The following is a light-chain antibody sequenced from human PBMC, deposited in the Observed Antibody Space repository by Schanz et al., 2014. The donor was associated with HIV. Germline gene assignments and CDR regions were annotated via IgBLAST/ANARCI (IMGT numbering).Light chain of an antibody. J-gene: IGLJ1*01. CDR3: AAWDDSLNGRYV. CDR2: ENT. Sequence: QSVLTQPPSVSGAPGQRVTISCAGSSSNIGARYDVHWYQQLPTSAPKLPIYENTNRPSGVPDRFSGSTSGTSAYLAITGLQADDEADYYCAAWDDSLNGRYVFGTGTKLTVL. CDR1: SSNIGARYD. V-gene: IGLV1-40*01.